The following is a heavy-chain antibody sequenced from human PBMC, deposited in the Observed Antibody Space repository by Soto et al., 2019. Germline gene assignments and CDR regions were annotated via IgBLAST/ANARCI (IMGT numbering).Heavy chain of an antibody. CDR2: IYSRGST. Sequence: QVHLQESGPGLVRPSQTLSLTCTVSGGSITSGDSYWSWIRQPPGKGLEWNGYIYSRGSTYYNPSLRSRFTISIDTSKSQFSLRLSSVTAADTAVYYCARRLEPVYGAWHYFGYWGQGTLLTVSS. D-gene: IGHD4-17*01. V-gene: IGHV4-30-4*01. CDR3: ARRLEPVYGAWHYFGY. J-gene: IGHJ4*02. CDR1: GGSITSGDSY.